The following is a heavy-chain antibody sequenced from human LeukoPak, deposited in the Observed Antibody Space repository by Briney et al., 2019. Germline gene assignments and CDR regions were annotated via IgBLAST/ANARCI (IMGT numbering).Heavy chain of an antibody. D-gene: IGHD6-25*01. J-gene: IGHJ4*02. V-gene: IGHV3-23*01. Sequence: GGSLGLSCAASGFTFSSYAMSWVRHTSGKGLQWLSAISGSGGGTNYADSVKGRFTISRDNSKNILYLQMNSLGAEDTAIYYCTKASATVWPNYFDSWGQGTLVTVSS. CDR3: TKASATVWPNYFDS. CDR2: ISGSGGGT. CDR1: GFTFSSYA.